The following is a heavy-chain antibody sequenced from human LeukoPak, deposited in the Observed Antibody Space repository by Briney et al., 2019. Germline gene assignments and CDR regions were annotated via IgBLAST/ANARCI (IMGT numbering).Heavy chain of an antibody. J-gene: IGHJ3*02. V-gene: IGHV4-34*01. CDR3: ASCEPHDAFDI. CDR2: INHSGST. CDR1: GGSISGYY. D-gene: IGHD2-21*01. Sequence: PSETLSLTCTVSGGSISGYYWSWVRQSPGKGLEWIGEINHSGSTNYNPSLKSRVTISVDTSKNQFSLKLSSVTAADTAVYYCASCEPHDAFDIWGQGTMVTVSS.